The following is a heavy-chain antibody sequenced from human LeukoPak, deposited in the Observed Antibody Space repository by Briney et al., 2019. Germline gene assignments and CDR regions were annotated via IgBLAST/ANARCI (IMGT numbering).Heavy chain of an antibody. CDR3: ARLKGPYYYGSGSLGRFDP. Sequence: EPSETLSLTCAAYGGSFSGYYWSWIRQPPGKGLEWIGEINHSGSTNYNPSLKSRVTISVDTSKNQFSLKLSSVTAADTAVYYCARLKGPYYYGSGSLGRFDPWGQGTLVTVSS. V-gene: IGHV4-34*01. J-gene: IGHJ5*02. CDR1: GGSFSGYY. CDR2: INHSGST. D-gene: IGHD3-10*01.